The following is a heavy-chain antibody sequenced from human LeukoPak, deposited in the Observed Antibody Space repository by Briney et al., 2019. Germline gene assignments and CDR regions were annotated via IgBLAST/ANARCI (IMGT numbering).Heavy chain of an antibody. CDR2: IYYSGST. CDR3: ARREEWWFY. J-gene: IGHJ4*02. Sequence: SETLSLTCTVSGGSISSSNYYWGWIRQPPGKGLEWIGSIYYSGSTYYNPSLKSRVTISVDTSKNQFSLKLSSVTAADTAVYYCARREEWWFYWGQGTLVTVSS. CDR1: GGSISSSNYY. V-gene: IGHV4-39*01. D-gene: IGHD2-15*01.